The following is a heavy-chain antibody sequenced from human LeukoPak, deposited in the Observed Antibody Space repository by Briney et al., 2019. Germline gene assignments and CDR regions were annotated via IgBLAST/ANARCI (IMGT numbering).Heavy chain of an antibody. Sequence: ASVKVSCKASGYTFTSYGISWVRQAPGQGLDWMGRINPNNGGTNYAQKFQGRVTMTRDMSMSTAYMELSRLRSDDTAVYYCAGEDNSSGYRPFDIWGQGTMVTVPS. CDR1: GYTFTSYG. CDR3: AGEDNSSGYRPFDI. V-gene: IGHV1-2*06. D-gene: IGHD3-22*01. J-gene: IGHJ3*02. CDR2: INPNNGGT.